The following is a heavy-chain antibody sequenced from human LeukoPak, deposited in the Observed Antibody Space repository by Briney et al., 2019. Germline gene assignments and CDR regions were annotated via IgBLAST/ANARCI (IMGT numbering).Heavy chain of an antibody. J-gene: IGHJ5*02. V-gene: IGHV1-24*01. CDR2: FDPEDGET. D-gene: IGHD2-15*01. CDR3: ATAGSLGYCSGGSCYHRSSNWFDP. Sequence: ASVKVSCKVSGYTLTELFMHWVRQAPGKGLEWMGGFDPEDGETIYAQKFQGRVTMTEDTSTDTAYMELSSLRSEDTAVYYCATAGSLGYCSGGSCYHRSSNWFDPWGQGTLVTVSS. CDR1: GYTLTELF.